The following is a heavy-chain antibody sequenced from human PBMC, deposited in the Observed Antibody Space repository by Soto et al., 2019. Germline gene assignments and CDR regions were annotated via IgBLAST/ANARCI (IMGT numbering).Heavy chain of an antibody. Sequence: PGGSLRLSCAASGFTFSSYAMSWVRQAPGKGLEWVSAISGSGGSTYYADSVKGRFTISRDNSKNTLYLQMNSLRAEDTAVYYCAKDPLLWFGANLNAFDIWGQGTMVTVSS. D-gene: IGHD3-10*01. CDR1: GFTFSSYA. CDR3: AKDPLLWFGANLNAFDI. V-gene: IGHV3-23*01. J-gene: IGHJ3*02. CDR2: ISGSGGST.